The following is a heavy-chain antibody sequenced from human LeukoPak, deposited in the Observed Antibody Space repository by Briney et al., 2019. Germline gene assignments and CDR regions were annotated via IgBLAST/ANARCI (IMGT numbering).Heavy chain of an antibody. Sequence: HAGGSLRLSCAASGLTFSTYAMTWVRQAPGKGLEWVSSISDSGGITHYTDSVKGRFTISRDSSKNTLYLEMNRLRAEDTAVYYCTKGGTGADIYRDFWGQGTLVTVSS. D-gene: IGHD1-1*01. CDR1: GLTFSTYA. CDR3: TKGGTGADIYRDF. CDR2: ISDSGGIT. V-gene: IGHV3-23*01. J-gene: IGHJ4*02.